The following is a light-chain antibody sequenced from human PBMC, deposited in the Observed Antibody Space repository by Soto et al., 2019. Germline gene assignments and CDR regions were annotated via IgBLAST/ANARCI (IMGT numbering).Light chain of an antibody. CDR1: QDIRNN. V-gene: IGKV1-17*01. CDR3: LQHNSYPYT. Sequence: DIQMTQSPSSLSASVGDRVTITCRASQDIRNNLWWQQQKPGKAPKRLIYAASSLQSGVPSRFSGSGSATEFTLTINSLQPEDFATYYWLQHNSYPYTLGQGTKLEIK. J-gene: IGKJ2*01. CDR2: AAS.